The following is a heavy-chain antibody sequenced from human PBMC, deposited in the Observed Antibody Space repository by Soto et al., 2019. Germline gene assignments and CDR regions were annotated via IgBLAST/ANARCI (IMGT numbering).Heavy chain of an antibody. V-gene: IGHV3-23*01. D-gene: IGHD1-20*01. J-gene: IGHJ4*02. CDR3: SLDRYNWNDHRFDD. CDR2: IGGSGGNT. CDR1: GFTFRSYA. Sequence: GCLRRSYAASGFTFRSYAMSWVRQAPGKGLEWVSAIGGSGGNTYYADSVKGRFAISRDNSKNTLYLQMNSLRAEDTAVYYCSLDRYNWNDHRFDDLGQGTLVTGSS.